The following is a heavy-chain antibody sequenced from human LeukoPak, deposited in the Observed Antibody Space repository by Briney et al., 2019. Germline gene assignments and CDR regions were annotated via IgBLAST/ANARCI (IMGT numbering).Heavy chain of an antibody. J-gene: IGHJ3*02. CDR2: ISESGSRT. V-gene: IGHV3-23*01. CDR1: GFTFSRYV. Sequence: GVSLRLSCAASGFTFSRYVMSWVRQAPGKGPEWVSAISESGSRTYHGDSVKGRFTISRDNSKNTLYLQMNSLRAEDTAVYYCASAGYTSSSGRAFDIWGQGTMVTVSS. D-gene: IGHD6-13*01. CDR3: ASAGYTSSSGRAFDI.